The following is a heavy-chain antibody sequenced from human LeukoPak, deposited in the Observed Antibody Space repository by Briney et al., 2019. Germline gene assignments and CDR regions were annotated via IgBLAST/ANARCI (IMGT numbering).Heavy chain of an antibody. CDR1: GYTFTGYY. CDR2: INPNSGGT. V-gene: IGHV1-2*02. D-gene: IGHD2-2*02. Sequence: ASVKVSCKASGYTFTGYYMHWMRQAPGQGLEWMGWINPNSGGTNYAQKFQGRVTMTRDTSISTAYMELSRLRSDDTAVYYCATVLGFAGIGYCSSTSCYNGWFDPWGQGTLVTVSS. CDR3: ATVLGFAGIGYCSSTSCYNGWFDP. J-gene: IGHJ5*02.